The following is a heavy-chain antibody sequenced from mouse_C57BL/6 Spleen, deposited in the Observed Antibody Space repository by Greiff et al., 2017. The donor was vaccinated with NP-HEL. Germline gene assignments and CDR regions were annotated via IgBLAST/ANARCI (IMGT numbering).Heavy chain of an antibody. V-gene: IGHV5-12*01. D-gene: IGHD2-1*01. CDR2: ISNGGGST. J-gene: IGHJ3*01. CDR1: GFTFSDYY. CDR3: ARHGNYAY. Sequence: EVQGVESGGGLVQPGGSLKLSCAASGFTFSDYYMYWVRQTPEKRLEWVAYISNGGGSTYYPDTVKGRFTISRDNAKNTLYLQMSRLKSEDTAMYYCARHGNYAYWGQGTLVTVSA.